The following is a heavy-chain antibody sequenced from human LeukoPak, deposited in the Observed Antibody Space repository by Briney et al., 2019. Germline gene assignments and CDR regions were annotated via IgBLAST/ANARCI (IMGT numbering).Heavy chain of an antibody. CDR3: ARLNFGADIVPLTRMDV. CDR2: IYYSGST. Sequence: SETLSLTCTVSGGSISSGDYYWSWIRQPPGKGLEWIGYIYYSGSTYYNPSLKSRVTISVDTSKNQFSLKLSSVTAADTAVYYCARLNFGADIVPLTRMDVWGQGTTVTVSS. J-gene: IGHJ6*02. CDR1: GGSISSGDYY. D-gene: IGHD5-12*01. V-gene: IGHV4-30-4*01.